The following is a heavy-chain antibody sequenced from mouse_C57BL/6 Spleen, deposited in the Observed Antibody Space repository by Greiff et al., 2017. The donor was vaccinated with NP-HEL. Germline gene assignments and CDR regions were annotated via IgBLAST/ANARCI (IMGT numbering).Heavy chain of an antibody. CDR1: GYTFTDYE. CDR3: TRGDEWGAMDY. D-gene: IGHD1-3*01. CDR2: IDPETGGT. Sequence: QVQLKESGAELVRPGASVTLSCKASGYTFTDYEMHWVKQTPVHGLEWIGAIDPETGGTAYNQKFKGKAILTADKSASTAYMGLRSLTSEDSAVYYCTRGDEWGAMDYWGQGTSVTVSS. J-gene: IGHJ4*01. V-gene: IGHV1-15*01.